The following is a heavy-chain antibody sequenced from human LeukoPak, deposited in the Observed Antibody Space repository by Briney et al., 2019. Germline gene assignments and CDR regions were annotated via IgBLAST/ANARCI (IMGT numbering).Heavy chain of an antibody. V-gene: IGHV3-30-3*01. CDR3: ARGRYSSGWSRVYYFDY. CDR1: GFTFSSYA. J-gene: IGHJ4*02. CDR2: ISYDGSNK. D-gene: IGHD6-19*01. Sequence: GGSLRLSCAASGFTFSSYAMHWVRQAPGKGLEWVAVISYDGSNKYYADSVKGRFTISRDNSKNTLYLQMNSLRAEDTAVYYCARGRYSSGWSRVYYFDYWGQGTLVTVSS.